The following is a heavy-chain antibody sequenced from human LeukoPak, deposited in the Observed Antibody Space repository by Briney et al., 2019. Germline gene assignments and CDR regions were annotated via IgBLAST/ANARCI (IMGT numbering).Heavy chain of an antibody. D-gene: IGHD3-22*01. CDR3: VKGGFTYYDD. CDR1: GXTVSSSY. V-gene: IGHV3-53*01. J-gene: IGHJ4*02. CDR2: FYGGDTK. Sequence: PGGSLRLSCAASGXTVSSSYMNWVRQAPGKGLECVSVFYGGDTKKYADSVKGRFTISRDNSKSTLFLQMNSLRAEDTAIYYCVKGGFTYYDDWGQGTLVTVSS.